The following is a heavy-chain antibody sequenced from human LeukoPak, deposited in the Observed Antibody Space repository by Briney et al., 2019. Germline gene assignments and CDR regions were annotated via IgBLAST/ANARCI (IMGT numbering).Heavy chain of an antibody. D-gene: IGHD5-24*01. CDR3: ARRRRDGYNSYYFDY. J-gene: IGHJ4*02. V-gene: IGHV1-2*02. CDR2: INPNSGGT. CDR1: GYTFTGYY. Sequence: ASVKVSGKASGYTFTGYYMHWVRQAPGQGLEWMGWINPNSGGTNYAQKFQGRVTMTRDTSISTTYMELSRLRSDDTAVYYCARRRRDGYNSYYFDYWGQGTLVTVSS.